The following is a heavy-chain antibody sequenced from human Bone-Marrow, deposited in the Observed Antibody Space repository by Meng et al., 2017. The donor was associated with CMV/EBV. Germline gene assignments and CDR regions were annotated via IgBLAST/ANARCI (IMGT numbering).Heavy chain of an antibody. CDR3: AKGEPRQRAAAGVDY. V-gene: IGHV3-30*02. CDR2: IRYDGGDK. D-gene: IGHD6-13*01. Sequence: GESLKISCAASGFIFSSYGMHWVRQAPGKGLEWVAFIRYDGGDKYYADSVKGRFTISRDNSKNTLCLQMNSLRAEDTAVYYCAKGEPRQRAAAGVDYWGQGQLVTLFS. J-gene: IGHJ4*02. CDR1: GFIFSSYG.